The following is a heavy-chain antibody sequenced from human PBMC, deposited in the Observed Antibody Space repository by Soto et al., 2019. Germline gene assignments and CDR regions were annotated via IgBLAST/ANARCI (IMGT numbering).Heavy chain of an antibody. CDR1: GGTFSSYA. Sequence: SVKVSCKASGGTFSSYAISWVRQAPGQGLEWMGGIIPIFGTANYAQKFQGRVTITADESTSTAYMELSGLRSEDTAVYYCARERPRISGEVGACPFDYWGQGTLVTVSS. D-gene: IGHD1-26*01. CDR2: IIPIFGTA. V-gene: IGHV1-69*13. CDR3: ARERPRISGEVGACPFDY. J-gene: IGHJ4*02.